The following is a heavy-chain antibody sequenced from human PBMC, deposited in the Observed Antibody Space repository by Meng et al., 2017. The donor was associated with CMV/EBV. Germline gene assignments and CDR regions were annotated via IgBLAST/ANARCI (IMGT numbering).Heavy chain of an antibody. D-gene: IGHD1-26*01. CDR1: GFTFSTYW. Sequence: GESLKISCAASGFTFSTYWMTWVRQAPGKGLEWVANIKQDGSEKYYVDSVKGRFTISRDNAKNSLYLDMNSLRAEDTAVYYCAKDDEVGAFDYWGQGTLVTVSS. V-gene: IGHV3-7*01. CDR3: AKDDEVGAFDY. CDR2: IKQDGSEK. J-gene: IGHJ4*02.